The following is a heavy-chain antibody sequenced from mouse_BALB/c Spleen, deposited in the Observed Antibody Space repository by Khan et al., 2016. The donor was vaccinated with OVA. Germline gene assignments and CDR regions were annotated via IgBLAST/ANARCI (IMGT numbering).Heavy chain of an antibody. CDR3: TSRVYGSGYGFAY. CDR2: IDPEADFT. Sequence: QVQLQQSGAELVRPGASVTLSCKASGYTFTDYELHWVKQTPVHGLEWTGAIDPEADFTAYNQKFKGKATLTADKSSSTAYMELRSLTSEDSAVYYGTSRVYGSGYGFAYWGQGTLVAVS. V-gene: IGHV1-15*01. CDR1: GYTFTDYE. J-gene: IGHJ3*01. D-gene: IGHD1-1*01.